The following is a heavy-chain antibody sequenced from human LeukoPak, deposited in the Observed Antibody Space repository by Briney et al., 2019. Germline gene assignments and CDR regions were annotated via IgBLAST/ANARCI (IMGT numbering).Heavy chain of an antibody. D-gene: IGHD2/OR15-2a*01. CDR1: GFTFSNAW. Sequence: PGGSLRLSCAASGFTFSNAWMSWVRQAPGKGLEWVGRIKSKTDGGTTDYAAPVKGRFTISRDDSKNTLYLRMNSLKTEDTAVYYCTKENRGGCYYFDYGGRETLVTVSS. V-gene: IGHV3-15*01. CDR3: TKENRGGCYYFDY. J-gene: IGHJ4*02. CDR2: IKSKTDGGTT.